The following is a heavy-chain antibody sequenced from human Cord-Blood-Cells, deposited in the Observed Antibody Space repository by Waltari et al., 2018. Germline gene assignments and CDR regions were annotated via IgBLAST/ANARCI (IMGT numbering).Heavy chain of an antibody. CDR2: INHSGST. D-gene: IGHD6-19*01. CDR1: GGSFSGYY. J-gene: IGHJ3*02. Sequence: QVQLQQWGAGLLKPSETLSLTCAVYGGSFSGYYWSWIRQPPGKGLEWMGEINHSGSTNYNPSLKSRVTISVDTSKNQFSLKLSSVTAADTAVYYCARQQLVAVAGRINAFDIWGQGTMVTDSS. CDR3: ARQQLVAVAGRINAFDI. V-gene: IGHV4-34*01.